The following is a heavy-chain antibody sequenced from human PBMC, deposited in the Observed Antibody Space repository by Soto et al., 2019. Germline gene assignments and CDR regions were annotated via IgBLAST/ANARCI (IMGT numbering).Heavy chain of an antibody. D-gene: IGHD6-19*01. V-gene: IGHV1-69*13. CDR1: GGTFSSYA. CDR2: IIPIFGTA. J-gene: IGHJ6*02. CDR3: ARIAVAGIMDYYYGMDV. Sequence: GASVKVSCKASGGTFSSYAISXARQAPGQGLEWMGGIIPIFGTANYAQKFQGRVTITADESTSTAYMELSSLRSEDTAVYYCARIAVAGIMDYYYGMDVWGQGTTVTVSS.